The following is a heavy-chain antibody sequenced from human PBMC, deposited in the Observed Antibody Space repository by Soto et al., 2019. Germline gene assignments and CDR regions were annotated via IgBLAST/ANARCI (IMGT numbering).Heavy chain of an antibody. CDR2: IYHSGST. CDR3: ARTSYSSGWYGGYYYYGMDV. Sequence: SETLALTGAVSGYSISSGYYWGWIRQPPGKGLEWIGSIYHSGSTYYNPSLKSRVTISVDTSKNQFSLKLSSVTAADTAVYYCARTSYSSGWYGGYYYYGMDVWGQGTTVTVSS. D-gene: IGHD6-19*01. CDR1: GYSISSGYY. J-gene: IGHJ6*02. V-gene: IGHV4-38-2*01.